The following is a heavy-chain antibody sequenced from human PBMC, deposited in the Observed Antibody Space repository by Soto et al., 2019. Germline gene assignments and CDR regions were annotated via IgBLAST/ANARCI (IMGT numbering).Heavy chain of an antibody. Sequence: QVQLQESGPGLVKPSETLSLTCTVSGGSVSSGSYYWSWIRQPPGKGLEWIGYIYYSGSTNYNPPLKSRVTISVDTSKNQFSLKLSSVTAADTAVYYCARFLAVAGSFDYWGQGTLVTVSS. V-gene: IGHV4-61*01. D-gene: IGHD6-19*01. CDR3: ARFLAVAGSFDY. J-gene: IGHJ4*02. CDR2: IYYSGST. CDR1: GGSVSSGSYY.